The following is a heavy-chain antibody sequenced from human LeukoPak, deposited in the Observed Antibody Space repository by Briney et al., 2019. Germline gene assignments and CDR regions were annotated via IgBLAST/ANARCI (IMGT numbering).Heavy chain of an antibody. CDR2: INHSGST. J-gene: IGHJ3*02. CDR1: GGSFSGYY. V-gene: IGHV4-34*01. CDR3: ARRPMWRYAFYI. Sequence: SETLSLTCAVYGGSFSGYYWRWLRQPPGKGGEWRGEINHSGSTNYNTSLKRRVTISVDKSKKKFSLKLNSVTAADTAVYYCARRPMWRYAFYIWCQGTTVTASS. D-gene: IGHD2-21*01.